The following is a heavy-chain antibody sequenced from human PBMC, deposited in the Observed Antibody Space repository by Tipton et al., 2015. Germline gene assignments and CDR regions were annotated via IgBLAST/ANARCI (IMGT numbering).Heavy chain of an antibody. CDR3: ARDLEHGMDV. D-gene: IGHD5-24*01. V-gene: IGHV4-61*01. J-gene: IGHJ6*02. Sequence: TLSLTCTVSSGFVSTSNYYWGWIRQSPGKGLEWIGYISYSGSTHYNPSLKRRVTISLDTSKNQFSLTLNSVTAADTAVYYCARDLEHGMDVWGQGTTVTVSS. CDR1: SGFVSTSNYY. CDR2: ISYSGST.